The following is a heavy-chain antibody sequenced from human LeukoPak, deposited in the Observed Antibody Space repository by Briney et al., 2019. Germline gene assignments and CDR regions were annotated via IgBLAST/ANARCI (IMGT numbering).Heavy chain of an antibody. CDR3: ARGYCSSTSCGFGGNWHFDL. CDR1: GGTFSSYT. J-gene: IGHJ2*01. Sequence: ASVKVSCKASGGTFSSYTISWVRQAPGQGLEWMGRIIPILGIVNHARKFQGRVTITADKSTSTAYMELSSLRSEDTAVYYCARGYCSSTSCGFGGNWHFDLWGRGTLVTVSS. V-gene: IGHV1-69*02. D-gene: IGHD2-2*01. CDR2: IIPILGIV.